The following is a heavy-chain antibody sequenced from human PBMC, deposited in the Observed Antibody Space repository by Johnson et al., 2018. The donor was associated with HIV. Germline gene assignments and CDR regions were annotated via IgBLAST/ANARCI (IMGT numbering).Heavy chain of an antibody. CDR1: GFTFSSYW. CDR3: ARVMQADAFDI. D-gene: IGHD2-8*01. CDR2: IKHDGSET. J-gene: IGHJ3*02. Sequence: VQLVESGGGLVQPGGSLRLSCAASGFTFSSYWMSWVRQAPGKGLAWVANIKHDGSETYYVDSVKGRFTISRDNAKNSLYLQMNSLRAEDTAVYYCARVMQADAFDIWGQGTMVTVSS. V-gene: IGHV3-7*01.